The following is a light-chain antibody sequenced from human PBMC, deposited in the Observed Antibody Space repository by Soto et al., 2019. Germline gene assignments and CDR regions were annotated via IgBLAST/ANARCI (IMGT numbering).Light chain of an antibody. CDR3: QQYGLSLT. J-gene: IGKJ4*01. CDR2: GAS. CDR1: QTVISNH. Sequence: ENVLTQSPGTLSLSPGEGATLSCRASQTVISNHLAWYQQKLGQAPTLLIHGASSRATGIPDRFSGSGSGTDFTLTISRLEPEDFAVYYCQQYGLSLTFGGGTKVEIK. V-gene: IGKV3-20*01.